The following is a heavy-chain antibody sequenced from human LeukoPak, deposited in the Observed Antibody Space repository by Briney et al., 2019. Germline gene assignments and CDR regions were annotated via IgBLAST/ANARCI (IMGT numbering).Heavy chain of an antibody. D-gene: IGHD5-24*01. CDR1: GGSFSGYY. V-gene: IGHV4-34*01. Sequence: SETLSLTCAVYGGSFSGYYWSWSLQPPGKGLEWIGEINHSGITNYNPSLKSRVTISVDTSKNQFSLKLSSVTAADTAVYFCARFKKPIGMATIDRQGSQQISLGWYFDLWGRGTLVTVSS. CDR2: INHSGIT. J-gene: IGHJ2*01. CDR3: ARFKKPIGMATIDRQGSQQISLGWYFDL.